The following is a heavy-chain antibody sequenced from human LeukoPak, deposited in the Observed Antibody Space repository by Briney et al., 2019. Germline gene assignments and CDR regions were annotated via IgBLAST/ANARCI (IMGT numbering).Heavy chain of an antibody. CDR2: ISGSGGST. D-gene: IGHD2-8*01. Sequence: GGSLRLSCPASGFILSSYAMSWVRQAPGKGLEWVSTISGSGGSTYYADSVKGRFTISRDNSKNTVYLQMNSLRAEDTAVYYCARDRSCVNDECHGDFDYWGQGTLVTVPS. CDR1: GFILSSYA. V-gene: IGHV3-23*01. CDR3: ARDRSCVNDECHGDFDY. J-gene: IGHJ4*02.